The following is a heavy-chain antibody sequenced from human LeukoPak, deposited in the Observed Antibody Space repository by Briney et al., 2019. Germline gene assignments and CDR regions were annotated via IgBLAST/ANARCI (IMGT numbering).Heavy chain of an antibody. V-gene: IGHV3-48*02. Sequence: PGGSLRLSCAASGFTLSSYSMNWVRQAPGKGLEWVSYISSSSSTIYYADSVKGRFTISRDDAKNSLYLQMNSLRDEDTAVYYCARDSIVGATFDYWGQGTLVTVSS. CDR1: GFTLSSYS. J-gene: IGHJ4*02. CDR3: ARDSIVGATFDY. D-gene: IGHD1-26*01. CDR2: ISSSSSTI.